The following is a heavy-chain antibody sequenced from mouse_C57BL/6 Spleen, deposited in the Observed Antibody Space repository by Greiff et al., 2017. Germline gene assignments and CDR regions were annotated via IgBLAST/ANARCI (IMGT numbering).Heavy chain of an antibody. CDR3: ARPPDGDGYFDV. V-gene: IGHV3-6*01. CDR1: GYSITSGYY. CDR2: ISYDGSN. J-gene: IGHJ1*03. D-gene: IGHD3-3*01. Sequence: ESGPGLVKPSQSLSLTCSVTGYSITSGYYWNWIRQFPGNKLEWMGYISYDGSNNYNPSLKNRISFTRDTSKNPGFLKLNSVTTEDTATYYCARPPDGDGYFDVWGTGTTVTVSS.